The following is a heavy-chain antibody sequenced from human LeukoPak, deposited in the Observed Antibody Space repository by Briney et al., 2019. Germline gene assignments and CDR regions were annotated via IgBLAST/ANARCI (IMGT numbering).Heavy chain of an antibody. V-gene: IGHV3-30*02. J-gene: IGHJ3*02. CDR1: GFTFSSYG. D-gene: IGHD3-3*02. CDR3: ASPGQRHFTHAFDI. CDR2: IRYDGSNK. Sequence: PGGSLRLSCAASGFTFSSYGMHWVRQAPGKGLEWVAFIRYDGSNKYYADSVKGRFTISRDNSKNTLYLQMNSLRAEDTAVYYCASPGQRHFTHAFDIWGQGKMVTVSS.